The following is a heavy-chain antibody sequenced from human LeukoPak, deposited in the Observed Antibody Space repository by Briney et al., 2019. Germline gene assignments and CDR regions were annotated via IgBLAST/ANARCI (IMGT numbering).Heavy chain of an antibody. CDR2: IYSGGST. J-gene: IGHJ4*02. V-gene: IGHV3-53*01. Sequence: GGSLRLSCAASGFTFSIYAMSWVRQAPGKGLEWVSVIYSGGSTYYADSVKGRFTISRDNSKNTLYLQMNSLRAEDTAVYYCARDGSGSYHFDYWGQGTLVTVSS. CDR3: ARDGSGSYHFDY. CDR1: GFTFSIYA. D-gene: IGHD1-26*01.